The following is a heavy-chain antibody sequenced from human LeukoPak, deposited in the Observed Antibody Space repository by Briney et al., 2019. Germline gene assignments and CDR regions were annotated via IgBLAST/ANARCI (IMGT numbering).Heavy chain of an antibody. J-gene: IGHJ4*02. CDR2: ISSSSNTI. D-gene: IGHD6-19*01. Sequence: PGGSLRLSCAASGFTLSSYGMNWVRQAPGKGLEWVSYISSSSNTIYYADSVKGRFTISRDNAKNSLYLQMNSLRAEDTAVYYCARDKASSGWYYFDSWGQGTLVTVSS. CDR1: GFTLSSYG. V-gene: IGHV3-48*01. CDR3: ARDKASSGWYYFDS.